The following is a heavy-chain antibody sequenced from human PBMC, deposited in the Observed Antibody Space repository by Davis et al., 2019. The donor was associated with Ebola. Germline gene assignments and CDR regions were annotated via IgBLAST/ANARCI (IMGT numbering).Heavy chain of an antibody. CDR2: IYYSGST. J-gene: IGHJ2*01. CDR1: GGSISSYY. V-gene: IGHV4-59*01. Sequence: MPSETLSLTCTVSGGSISSYYWSWIRQPPGKGLEWIGYIYYSGSTNYNPSLKSRVTISVDTSKNQFSLKVNSVTAADTAVYYCARMPTVTADHWYFDLWGRGTLVAVSS. CDR3: ARMPTVTADHWYFDL. D-gene: IGHD4-17*01.